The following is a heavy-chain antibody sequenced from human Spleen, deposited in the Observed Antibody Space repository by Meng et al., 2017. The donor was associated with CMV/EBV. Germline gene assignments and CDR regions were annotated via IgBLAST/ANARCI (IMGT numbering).Heavy chain of an antibody. V-gene: IGHV3-7*04. Sequence: GESLKISCAASGFTFSSYWMSWVRQAPGKGLEWVANIKQDGSEKYYVDSVKGRFTISRDNAKNSLYLQMNSLRAEDTAVYYCARGLGYCSSTSCYDGNWFDPWGQGTLVTVSS. CDR1: GFTFSSYW. D-gene: IGHD2-2*01. J-gene: IGHJ5*02. CDR2: IKQDGSEK. CDR3: ARGLGYCSSTSCYDGNWFDP.